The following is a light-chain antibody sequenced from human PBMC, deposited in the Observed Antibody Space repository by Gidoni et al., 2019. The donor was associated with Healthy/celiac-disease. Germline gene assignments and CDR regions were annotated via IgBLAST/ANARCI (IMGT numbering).Light chain of an antibody. J-gene: IGKJ1*01. Sequence: DIQMTQYPSSLYASVGDRVTITCRASQSISSYLNWYQQKPGKAPKLLIYAASSLQSGVPSRFSGSGSGTDFTLTISSLQPEDFATYYCQQSYSTPPTFGQGTKVEIK. CDR3: QQSYSTPPT. CDR2: AAS. V-gene: IGKV1-39*01. CDR1: QSISSY.